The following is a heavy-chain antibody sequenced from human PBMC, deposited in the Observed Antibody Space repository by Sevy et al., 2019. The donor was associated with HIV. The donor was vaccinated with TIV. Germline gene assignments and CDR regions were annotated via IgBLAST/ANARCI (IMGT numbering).Heavy chain of an antibody. CDR2: ISSSSTI. D-gene: IGHD2-21*02. Sequence: GGSLRLSCAASGFTFSSYSMNWVRQAPGKGLEWVSYISSSSTIYYADSVKGRFTISRDNAKNSLYLQMNSLRDEDTAVYYCARDIVVVTAIEAMDVWGQGTTVTVSS. J-gene: IGHJ6*02. CDR3: ARDIVVVTAIEAMDV. V-gene: IGHV3-48*02. CDR1: GFTFSSYS.